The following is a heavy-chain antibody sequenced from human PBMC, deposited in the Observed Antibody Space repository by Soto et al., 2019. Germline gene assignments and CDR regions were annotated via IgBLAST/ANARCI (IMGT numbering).Heavy chain of an antibody. J-gene: IGHJ5*02. CDR1: WGNCVYFW. CDR2: INQDGTKK. D-gene: IGHD5-12*01. CDR3: LSGNSPSST. V-gene: IGHV3-7*02. Sequence: VGPLRVPYGAAWGNCVYFWLNWIRQAPGRGLEWVANINQDGTKKNYVDSVKGRFTISRDNAQKSLYLQMNNLRTEDTAMYYCLSGNSPSSTWGQGTLVTVS.